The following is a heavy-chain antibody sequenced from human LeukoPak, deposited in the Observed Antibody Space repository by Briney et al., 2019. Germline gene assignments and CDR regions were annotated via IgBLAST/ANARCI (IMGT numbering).Heavy chain of an antibody. CDR3: ARVGAGYLDY. CDR2: INHSGST. J-gene: IGHJ4*02. D-gene: IGHD1-26*01. V-gene: IGHV4-34*01. Sequence: SETLSLTCAVYGGSFSGYYWSWIRQPPGKGLEWIGEINHSGSTNYNPSLKSRVTISVDTSKNQFSLKLSSVTAADTAVYYCARVGAGYLDYWGQGTLVTVSS. CDR1: GGSFSGYY.